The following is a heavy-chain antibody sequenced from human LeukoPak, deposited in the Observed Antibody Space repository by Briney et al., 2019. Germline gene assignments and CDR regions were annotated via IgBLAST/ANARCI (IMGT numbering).Heavy chain of an antibody. D-gene: IGHD3-10*01. V-gene: IGHV3-48*04. CDR1: GFTFSTYS. CDR3: ARDQLWNSGSYYSVYSPADY. Sequence: GGSLRLSCAASGFTFSTYSMNWVRQAPGKGLEWVSYISSSSRTIYYADSVKGRFTISRDNAKNSLYLQMNSLRAEDTAVYYCARDQLWNSGSYYSVYSPADYWGQGTLVTVSS. CDR2: ISSSSRTI. J-gene: IGHJ4*02.